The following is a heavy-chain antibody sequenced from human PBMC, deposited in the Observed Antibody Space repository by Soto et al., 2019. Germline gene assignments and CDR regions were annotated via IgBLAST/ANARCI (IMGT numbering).Heavy chain of an antibody. CDR3: ARHQGPTYSTGTSFDY. J-gene: IGHJ4*02. V-gene: IGHV6-1*01. CDR1: GDSVSGNSAA. Sequence: PSQTLLLTCDITGDSVSGNSAAWNWMRQWASGGFEWRGRPCYRSKWYTDYAISVKGRITIAPDTSRNQFSLQLNSATPEDTALYLCARHQGPTYSTGTSFDYWGQGTVVTVSS. D-gene: IGHD6-19*01. CDR2: PCYRSKWYT.